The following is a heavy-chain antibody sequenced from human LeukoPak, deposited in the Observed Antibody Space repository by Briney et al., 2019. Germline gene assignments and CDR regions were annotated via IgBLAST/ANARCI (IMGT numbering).Heavy chain of an antibody. CDR1: GFTFSSYG. D-gene: IGHD6-13*01. V-gene: IGHV3-33*08. J-gene: IGHJ4*02. CDR3: ARGAAAVYYFDY. CDR2: IWYDGSNK. Sequence: PGGSLRLSCAASGFTFSSYGMHWVRQAPGKGLEWVAVIWYDGSNKYYADSVKGRFTISRDNSKNTLYLQMNSLRAEDTAVYYCARGAAAVYYFDYWGQGTLVTVSS.